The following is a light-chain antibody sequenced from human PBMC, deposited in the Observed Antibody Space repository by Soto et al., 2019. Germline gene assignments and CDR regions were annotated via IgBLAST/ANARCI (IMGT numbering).Light chain of an antibody. V-gene: IGKV4-1*01. Sequence: IVMTQSPDSLAVSLGERATINCKSSQSLLYTSNNKNYLAWFQQKPGQPPRLLIYWASTRESGVPDRFSGSGSGTAFTLPISSLQSEDVFVYYCQQYYSNPELTFGGGTKVEIK. CDR2: WAS. CDR3: QQYYSNPELT. J-gene: IGKJ4*01. CDR1: QSLLYTSNNKNY.